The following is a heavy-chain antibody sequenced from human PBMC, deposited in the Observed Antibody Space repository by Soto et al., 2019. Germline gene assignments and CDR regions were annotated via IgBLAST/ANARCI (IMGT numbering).Heavy chain of an antibody. CDR2: INHSGST. V-gene: IGHV4-34*01. CDR1: GGFLSGYY. D-gene: IGHD1-7*01. CDR3: ARGRITGTTRWFDP. Sequence: SETLCLTCAVYGGFLSGYYWGWVRPPPGTGLEWIGEINHSGSTSYNPSIKSRVTISVDTSKNQFSLKLSSVTAADTAVYYYARGRITGTTRWFDPSGQGTLVTVSS. J-gene: IGHJ5*02.